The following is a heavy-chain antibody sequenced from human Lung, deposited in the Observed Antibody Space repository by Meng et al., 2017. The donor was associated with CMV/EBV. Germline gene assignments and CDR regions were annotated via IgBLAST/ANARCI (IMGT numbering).Heavy chain of an antibody. Sequence: ESLKISCAASKFTFSNYAMSWVRQAPGKGLEWVSVISGNGASPYYADSVTGRFTISRDNSKNTLYLQMNNLRAEDTALYYCARVIRRDQPYVYCSSSRCKPLDYWGQGTXVTVSS. D-gene: IGHD2-2*01. J-gene: IGHJ4*02. CDR1: KFTFSNYA. V-gene: IGHV3-23*01. CDR2: ISGNGASP. CDR3: ARVIRRDQPYVYCSSSRCKPLDY.